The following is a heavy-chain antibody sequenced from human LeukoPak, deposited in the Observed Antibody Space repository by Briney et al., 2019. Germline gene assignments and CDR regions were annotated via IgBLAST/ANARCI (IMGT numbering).Heavy chain of an antibody. J-gene: IGHJ4*02. Sequence: QPGGSLRLSCAASRFTFSNYGMSWVSQAPGKGLDWVSAISGSGVSTYYADSVTGRFTISRDNSNNTLYLQMNSLRVEDTAVYYCASRSSSWYFDYWGQGTLVTVSS. CDR1: RFTFSNYG. CDR3: ASRSSSWYFDY. V-gene: IGHV3-23*01. D-gene: IGHD2-2*01. CDR2: ISGSGVST.